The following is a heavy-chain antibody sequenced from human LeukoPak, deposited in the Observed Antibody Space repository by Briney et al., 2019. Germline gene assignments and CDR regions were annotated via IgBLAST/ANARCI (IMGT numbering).Heavy chain of an antibody. CDR3: AEDGLIAVAGLLDY. Sequence: GGSLRLSCAASGFTFSSYGMHWVRQAPGKGLEWVAFIRYDGSNKYYADSVKGRFTISRDNSKNTLYLQMNSLRAEDTAVYYCAEDGLIAVAGLLDYWGQGTLVTVSS. D-gene: IGHD6-19*01. J-gene: IGHJ4*02. V-gene: IGHV3-30*02. CDR2: IRYDGSNK. CDR1: GFTFSSYG.